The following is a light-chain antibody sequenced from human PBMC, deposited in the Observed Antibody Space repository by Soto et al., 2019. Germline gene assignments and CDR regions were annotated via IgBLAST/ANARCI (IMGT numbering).Light chain of an antibody. J-gene: IGKJ1*01. Sequence: DIQMTQSPSAMSASVGDRVTITCRASQDLTNYLVWFQQRPGKVPKRLIYAASSLQSGVPSRFSGSGSGTEFTLTISSLQPEDFETYYCQHYNSYSEAFGQGTKVDIK. CDR1: QDLTNY. CDR3: QHYNSYSEA. CDR2: AAS. V-gene: IGKV1-17*03.